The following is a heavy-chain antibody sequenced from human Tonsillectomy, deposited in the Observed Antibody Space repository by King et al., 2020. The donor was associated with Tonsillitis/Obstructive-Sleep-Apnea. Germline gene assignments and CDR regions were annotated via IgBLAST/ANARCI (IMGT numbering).Heavy chain of an antibody. CDR1: GYIFTNYW. CDR2: IYPADSDT. Sequence: VQLVQSGAEVKKPGESLKLSCKGSGYIFTNYWIGWVRQMPGRGLEWIGLIYPADSDTRYIPSFQGQVTISADKSISTAYLQWRSLKASDTAIYYCARQIHDYGGNSDHDAFNIWGQGTMVTVSS. D-gene: IGHD4-23*01. CDR3: ARQIHDYGGNSDHDAFNI. J-gene: IGHJ3*02. V-gene: IGHV5-51*01.